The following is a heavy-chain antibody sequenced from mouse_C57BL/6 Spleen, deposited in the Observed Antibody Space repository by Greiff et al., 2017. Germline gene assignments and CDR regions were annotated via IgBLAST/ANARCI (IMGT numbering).Heavy chain of an antibody. V-gene: IGHV1-19*01. D-gene: IGHD2-1*01. CDR2: INPYNGGT. J-gene: IGHJ4*01. CDR3: ARGDGNYDAMDY. CDR1: GYTFTDYY. Sequence: DVQLQESGPVLVKPGASVKMSCKASGYTFTDYYMNWVKQSHGKSLEWIGVINPYNGGTSYNQKFKGKATLTVDKSSSTAYMELNSLTSEDSAVYYCARGDGNYDAMDYWGQGTSVTVSS.